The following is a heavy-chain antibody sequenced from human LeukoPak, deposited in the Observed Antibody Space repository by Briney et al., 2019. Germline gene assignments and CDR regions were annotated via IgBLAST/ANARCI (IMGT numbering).Heavy chain of an antibody. CDR1: GFTFSSYA. D-gene: IGHD2-21*02. CDR2: ISYDGSNK. V-gene: IGHV3-30-3*01. Sequence: PGGSLRLSCAASGFTFSSYAMHWVRQAPGKGLEWVAVISYDGSNKYYADSVKGRFTISRDNSKNTLYLQMNSLRAEDTAVYYCARDRFSGDSYLPDYWGQGTLVTLSS. J-gene: IGHJ4*02. CDR3: ARDRFSGDSYLPDY.